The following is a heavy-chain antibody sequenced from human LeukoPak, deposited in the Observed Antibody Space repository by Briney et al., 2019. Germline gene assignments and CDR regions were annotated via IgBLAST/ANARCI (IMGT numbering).Heavy chain of an antibody. D-gene: IGHD3-3*01. CDR1: GGSISSYY. V-gene: IGHV4-59*01. CDR3: ARSPEVLRFDY. Sequence: SETLSLTCTASGGSISSYYWSWIRQPPGKGLEWIGYIYYSGSTNYNPSLKSRVTISVDTSKNQFSLKLSSVTAADTAVYYCARSPEVLRFDYWGQGTLVTVSS. CDR2: IYYSGST. J-gene: IGHJ4*02.